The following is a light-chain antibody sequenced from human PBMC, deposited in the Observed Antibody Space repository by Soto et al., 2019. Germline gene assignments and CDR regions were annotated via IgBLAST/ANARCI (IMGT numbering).Light chain of an antibody. V-gene: IGLV2-14*01. J-gene: IGLJ1*01. CDR2: EVS. CDR3: NSFTSGSTL. CDR1: SSDVGGYNF. Sequence: QSALTQPASVXXXPGQSITISCTGTSSDVGGYNFVSWYQQHPGKAPKLMIYEVSNRPSGVSNRFSGSKSGNTASLTISGLHAEDEYDYYCNSFTSGSTLFGTGTKVTVL.